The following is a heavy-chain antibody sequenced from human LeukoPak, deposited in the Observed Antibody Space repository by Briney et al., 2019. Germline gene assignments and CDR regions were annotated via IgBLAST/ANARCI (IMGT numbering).Heavy chain of an antibody. J-gene: IGHJ3*02. Sequence: SETLSLTCAVYGGSFSGYYWSWIRQPPGKGLEWSGEINHSGSTNYNPALKSRVTISVDTSKNQFSLKLRSVTAADTAVYYCARGFVVVAATGAFDIWGQGTMVTVSS. V-gene: IGHV4-34*01. D-gene: IGHD2-15*01. CDR1: GGSFSGYY. CDR3: ARGFVVVAATGAFDI. CDR2: INHSGST.